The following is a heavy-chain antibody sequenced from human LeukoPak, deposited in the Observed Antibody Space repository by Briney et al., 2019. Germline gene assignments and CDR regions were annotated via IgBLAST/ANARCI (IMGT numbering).Heavy chain of an antibody. J-gene: IGHJ4*02. CDR1: GGSISSSSYY. CDR2: IYYSGST. D-gene: IGHD3-10*01. CDR3: AREPELGGTIDY. V-gene: IGHV4-39*07. Sequence: PSETLSLTCTVSGGSISSSSYYWGWIRQPPGKGLEWIGSIYYSGSTYYNPSLKSRVTISVDTSKNQFSLKLSSVTAADTAVYYCAREPELGGTIDYWGQGTLVTVSS.